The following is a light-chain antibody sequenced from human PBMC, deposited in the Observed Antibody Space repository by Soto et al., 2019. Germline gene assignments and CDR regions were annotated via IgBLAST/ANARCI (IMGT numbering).Light chain of an antibody. Sequence: EIVMTQSPATLYVSPGERATLSCRASQSVSSNLAWYQQKPGQAHRLLIYGASTRATGIPARFSGSGSGTKFTLTIRSLQSEDFAVYYCQQYNNWPPWTFGQGTKVEIK. V-gene: IGKV3-15*01. J-gene: IGKJ1*01. CDR2: GAS. CDR1: QSVSSN. CDR3: QQYNNWPPWT.